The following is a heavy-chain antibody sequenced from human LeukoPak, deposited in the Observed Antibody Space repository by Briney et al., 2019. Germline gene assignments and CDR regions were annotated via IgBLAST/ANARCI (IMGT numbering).Heavy chain of an antibody. CDR1: GFTVITND. V-gene: IGHV3-53*01. CDR2: LCDGHT. CDR3: ARGVEPLAANTLAY. J-gene: IGHJ4*02. Sequence: PGGSLRLSCAASGFTVITNDMTWVRQAPGKGLEWVSVLCDGHTKYADSVQGRFTISRDNSKNTLYLEMNSLSPDDTAVYYCARGVEPLAANTLAYWGQGTLVTVSS. D-gene: IGHD1-14*01.